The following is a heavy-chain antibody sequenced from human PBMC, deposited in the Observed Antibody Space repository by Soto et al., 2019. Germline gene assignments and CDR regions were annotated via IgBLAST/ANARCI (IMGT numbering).Heavy chain of an antibody. CDR2: ISYDGSNK. J-gene: IGHJ4*02. CDR1: GFTFSSYG. CDR3: AKEHWDYYDSSGYCFDY. V-gene: IGHV3-30*18. D-gene: IGHD3-22*01. Sequence: GGSLRLSCAASGFTFSSYGMHWVRQAPGKGLEWVAVISYDGSNKYYADSVKGRFTISRDNSKNTLYLQMNSLRAEDTAVYYCAKEHWDYYDSSGYCFDYWGQGTLVTVSS.